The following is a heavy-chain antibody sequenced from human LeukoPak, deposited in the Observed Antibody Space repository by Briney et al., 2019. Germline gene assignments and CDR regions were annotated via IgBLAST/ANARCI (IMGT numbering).Heavy chain of an antibody. CDR3: AKWWLLLNPQPDTFDY. J-gene: IGHJ4*02. V-gene: IGHV3-23*01. D-gene: IGHD3-22*01. CDR2: ISGSGGST. CDR1: GFTFSSYA. Sequence: QPGGSLRLSCAASGFTFSSYAMSWVRQAPGKGLEWVSAISGSGGSTYYADSVKGRCTISRDNFKNTLYLQMNSLRAEDTAVYYCAKWWLLLNPQPDTFDYWGQGTLVTVSS.